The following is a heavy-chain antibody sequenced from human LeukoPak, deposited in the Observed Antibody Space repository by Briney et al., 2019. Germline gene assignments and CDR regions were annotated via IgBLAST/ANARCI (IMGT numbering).Heavy chain of an antibody. D-gene: IGHD1-1*01. CDR3: RGRLVALDGFDY. V-gene: IGHV4-38-2*01. CDR2: NYHSGST. J-gene: IGHJ4*02. CDR1: GYSISSGYY. Sequence: SETLSLTCAVSGYSISSGYYWGWIRPPPGKGLEWIGSNYHSGSTYYNPSLKSRVTISVNTTNTQYSLKLSPVTDDDAAEYYSRGRLVALDGFDYWGQGTLVTVSS.